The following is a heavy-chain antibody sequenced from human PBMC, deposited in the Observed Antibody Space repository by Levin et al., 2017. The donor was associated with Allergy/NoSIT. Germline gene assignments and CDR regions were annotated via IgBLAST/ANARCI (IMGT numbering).Heavy chain of an antibody. CDR3: TTSSSSWYYFDY. J-gene: IGHJ4*02. D-gene: IGHD6-13*01. CDR2: IKSKADGGTT. Sequence: GESLKISCAASGITFSNAWMSWARQAPGKGLEWVGRIKSKADGGTTEYAAPGKGSFTISRDDSKNTLYLHMNSLKTEDTAVYFCTTSSSSWYYFDYWGQGTLVTVSS. CDR1: GITFSNAW. V-gene: IGHV3-15*01.